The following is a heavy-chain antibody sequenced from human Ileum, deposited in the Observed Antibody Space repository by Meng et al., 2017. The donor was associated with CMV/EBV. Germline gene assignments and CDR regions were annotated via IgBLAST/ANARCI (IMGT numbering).Heavy chain of an antibody. CDR3: ARDASFGLDY. Sequence: SETLSLTCTVSGDPISGHHWSWIRQPPGKGLEWIGYVYYSGGTTCNPSLKGRVTISLDTSKKQFSVRLNSVTAADTAVYYCARDASFGLDYWGQGTLVTVSS. CDR1: GDPISGHH. D-gene: IGHD3-10*01. J-gene: IGHJ4*02. V-gene: IGHV4-59*11. CDR2: VYYSGGT.